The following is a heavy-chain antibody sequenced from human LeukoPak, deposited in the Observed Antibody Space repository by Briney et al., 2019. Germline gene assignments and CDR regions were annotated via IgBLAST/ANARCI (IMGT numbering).Heavy chain of an antibody. J-gene: IGHJ3*02. Sequence: AGGSLRLSCAASGFTFSSYSMNWVRQAPGKGLEWVSSISSSSSYIYYADSVKGRFTISRDNAKNSLYRQMNSLRAEDTAVYYCASDILTGFDAFDIWGQGTMVTVSS. CDR3: ASDILTGFDAFDI. CDR2: ISSSSSYI. CDR1: GFTFSSYS. D-gene: IGHD3-9*01. V-gene: IGHV3-21*01.